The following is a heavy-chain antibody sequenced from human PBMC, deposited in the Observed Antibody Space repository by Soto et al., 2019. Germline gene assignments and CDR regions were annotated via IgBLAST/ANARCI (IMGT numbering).Heavy chain of an antibody. CDR3: ARDLAEGDH. V-gene: IGHV1-46*01. Sequence: QVQLVQSGAEVKKPGASVKLSCRTSGYTFTHYYIHWVRQAPGQGLEWLGIINPASGSTNYAQDFQGRVTLTMDTSTTTVYMDLSGLRAEDTDMFYCARDLAEGDHWGQGTLVTVSS. CDR1: GYTFTHYY. J-gene: IGHJ4*02. CDR2: INPASGST. D-gene: IGHD3-3*02.